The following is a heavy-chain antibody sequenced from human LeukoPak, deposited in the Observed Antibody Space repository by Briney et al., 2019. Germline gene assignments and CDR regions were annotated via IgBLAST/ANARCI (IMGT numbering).Heavy chain of an antibody. J-gene: IGHJ4*02. Sequence: GASVKVSCKASGYTFTSYDINWVRQATGQGLEWMGWMNPNSGNTGYAQKFQGRVTMTRNTSISTAYMELSSLRSEDTAVYYCARGITIFGVYYFDYWGQGTLVTVSS. V-gene: IGHV1-8*01. CDR2: MNPNSGNT. CDR1: GYTFTSYD. D-gene: IGHD3-3*01. CDR3: ARGITIFGVYYFDY.